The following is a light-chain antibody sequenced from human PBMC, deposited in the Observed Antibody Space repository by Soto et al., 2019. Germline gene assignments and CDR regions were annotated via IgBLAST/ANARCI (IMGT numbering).Light chain of an antibody. CDR2: GNT. V-gene: IGLV1-40*01. Sequence: QSVLTQPPSVSGAPGQRVTIPCTGSSSNIGAGYDVHWYQQLPGTAPKLLIYGNTNRPSGVPDRFSGSKSGTSASLAITGLQAEDEADYYCQSYDSSLSARNYVFGTGTKVTVL. J-gene: IGLJ1*01. CDR3: QSYDSSLSARNYV. CDR1: SSNIGAGYD.